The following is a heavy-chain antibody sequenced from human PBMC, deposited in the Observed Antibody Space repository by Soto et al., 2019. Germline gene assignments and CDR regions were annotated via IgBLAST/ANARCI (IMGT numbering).Heavy chain of an antibody. J-gene: IGHJ4*02. D-gene: IGHD1-26*01. CDR2: ISYDGSNK. Sequence: QVQLVESGGGVVQPGRSLRLSCAASGFTFSSYGMHWVRQAPGKGLEWVAVISYDGSNKYYADSVKGRFTISRDNSKNTLYLQMNSLRVADTAVYYCAKGPPEGAQPAGYDYWGQGTLVTVSS. V-gene: IGHV3-30*18. CDR3: AKGPPEGAQPAGYDY. CDR1: GFTFSSYG.